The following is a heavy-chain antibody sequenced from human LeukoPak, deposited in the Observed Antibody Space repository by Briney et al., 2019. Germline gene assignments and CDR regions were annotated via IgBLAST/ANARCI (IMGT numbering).Heavy chain of an antibody. CDR2: ISSNGGST. V-gene: IGHV3-64*01. J-gene: IGHJ3*02. CDR1: GFTFSSYA. Sequence: GGSLRLSCAASGFTFSSYAMHWVRQAPGKGLEYVSAISSNGGSTYYANSVKGRFTISRDNSKNTLYLQMGILRAEDMAVYYCARESDSGSYDNDASDIWGQGTMVTVSS. CDR3: ARESDSGSYDNDASDI. D-gene: IGHD1-26*01.